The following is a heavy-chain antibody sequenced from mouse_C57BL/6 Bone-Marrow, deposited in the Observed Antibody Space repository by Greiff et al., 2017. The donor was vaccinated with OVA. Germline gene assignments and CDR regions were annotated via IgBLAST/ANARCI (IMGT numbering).Heavy chain of an antibody. D-gene: IGHD2-1*01. CDR3: ARSGVYGNYLYYFDY. CDR2: IYPGDGDT. V-gene: IGHV1-80*01. Sequence: QVQLQQSGAELVKPGASVKISCKASGYAFSSYWMNWVKQRPGKGLEWIGQIYPGDGDTNYNGKFKGKATLTADKSSSTAYMQLSSLTSEDSAVYFCARSGVYGNYLYYFDYWGQGTTLTVSS. CDR1: GYAFSSYW. J-gene: IGHJ2*01.